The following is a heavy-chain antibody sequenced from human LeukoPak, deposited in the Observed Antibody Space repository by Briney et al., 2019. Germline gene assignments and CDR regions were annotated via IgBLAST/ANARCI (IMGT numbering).Heavy chain of an antibody. V-gene: IGHV4-61*02. J-gene: IGHJ5*02. CDR2: IYTSGST. CDR3: AGSSIAAPMNWFDP. CDR1: GGSISSGSYY. D-gene: IGHD6-6*01. Sequence: SQTLSLTCTVSGGSISSGSYYWSWIRQPAGKGLEWIGRIYTSGSTNYNPSLKSRVTMSVDTSKNQFSLKLSSVTAADTAVYYCAGSSIAAPMNWFDPWGQGTLVTVSS.